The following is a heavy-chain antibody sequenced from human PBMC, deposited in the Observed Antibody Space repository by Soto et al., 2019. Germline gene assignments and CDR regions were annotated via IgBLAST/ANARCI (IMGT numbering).Heavy chain of an antibody. D-gene: IGHD6-19*01. V-gene: IGHV1-69*13. J-gene: IGHJ6*02. CDR3: ASFFRAQWLVRFLDYYYGMDV. CDR2: IIPIFGTA. Sequence: ASVEVSCKASGGTFSSYAISWVRQAPGQGLEWMGGIIPIFGTANYAQKFQGRVTITADESTSTAYMELSSLRSEDTAVYYCASFFRAQWLVRFLDYYYGMDVWGQGTTVTVSS. CDR1: GGTFSSYA.